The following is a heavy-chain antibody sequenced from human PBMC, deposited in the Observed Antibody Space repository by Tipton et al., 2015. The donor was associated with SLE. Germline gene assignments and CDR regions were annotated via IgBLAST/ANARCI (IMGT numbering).Heavy chain of an antibody. Sequence: GSLRLSCAASGFTFSNSWMNWVRLAPGKGLEWVANIKEDGSEKHYVDSVKDRLTISRDNAKNSLYLQMNSLRAEDTAVYFCARVIAAPPYGMDVWGQGTTVTVSS. CDR2: IKEDGSEK. V-gene: IGHV3-7*01. CDR3: ARVIAAPPYGMDV. CDR1: GFTFSNSW. J-gene: IGHJ6*02. D-gene: IGHD6-13*01.